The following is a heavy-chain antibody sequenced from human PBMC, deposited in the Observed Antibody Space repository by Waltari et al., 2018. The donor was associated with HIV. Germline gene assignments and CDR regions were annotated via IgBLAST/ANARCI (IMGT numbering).Heavy chain of an antibody. V-gene: IGHV1-2*02. Sequence: QVQLVQSGAEVKKPGASVKVSCQASGYTFTGYYMHWVRQATGQGLEWMGWINPNSGGTNYAQKFQGRVTMTRDTSISTAYMELSRLRSDDTAVYYCARDPATPQDSIAAAGPTGYWGQGTLVTVSS. D-gene: IGHD6-13*01. CDR1: GYTFTGYY. J-gene: IGHJ4*02. CDR3: ARDPATPQDSIAAAGPTGY. CDR2: INPNSGGT.